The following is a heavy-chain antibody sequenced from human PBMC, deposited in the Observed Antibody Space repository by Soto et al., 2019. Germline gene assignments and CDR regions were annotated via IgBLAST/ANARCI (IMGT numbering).Heavy chain of an antibody. CDR2: INDSGSA. CDR3: AGLRGYYYYIDV. Sequence: WTWIRQPPGKGLEWIGEINDSGSANHNPSLKSRVIISVDTSKNQFSLRLNSVTAADTAVYYCAGLRGYYYYIDVWDKGTTVTVSS. D-gene: IGHD3-10*01. V-gene: IGHV4-34*01. J-gene: IGHJ6*03.